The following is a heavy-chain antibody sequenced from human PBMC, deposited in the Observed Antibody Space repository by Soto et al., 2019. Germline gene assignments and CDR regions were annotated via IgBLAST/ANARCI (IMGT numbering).Heavy chain of an antibody. CDR1: GFTFSSYG. CDR2: ISYDGSNK. J-gene: IGHJ4*02. Sequence: PGGSLRLSCAASGFTFSSYGMHWVRQAPGKGLEWVAVISYDGSNKYYADSVKGRFTISRDNSKNTLYLQMNSLRAEDTAVYYCAKGQQWLARDYYFDYWGQGTLVTVSS. V-gene: IGHV3-30*18. CDR3: AKGQQWLARDYYFDY. D-gene: IGHD6-19*01.